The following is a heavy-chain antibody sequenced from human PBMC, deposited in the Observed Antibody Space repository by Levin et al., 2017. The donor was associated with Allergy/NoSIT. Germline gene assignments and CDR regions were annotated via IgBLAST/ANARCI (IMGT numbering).Heavy chain of an antibody. Sequence: GEPLKISCAASGFAFETYRMTWVRQVPGKGLEWISFISVSSSTIFYADSVKGRFTISRDDARKSLYLQMNSLRVEDKAVYYCANAIAVVGTVFMDVWGTGTTVTVSS. CDR3: ANAIAVVGTVFMDV. J-gene: IGHJ6*03. CDR1: GFAFETYR. D-gene: IGHD2-15*01. CDR2: ISVSSSTI. V-gene: IGHV3-48*01.